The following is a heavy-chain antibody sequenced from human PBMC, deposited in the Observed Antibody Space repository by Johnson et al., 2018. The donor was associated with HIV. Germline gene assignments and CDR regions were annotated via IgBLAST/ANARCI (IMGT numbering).Heavy chain of an antibody. CDR1: GFTFSSYG. CDR3: AKDSIAAARGAFDI. D-gene: IGHD6-13*01. Sequence: QVQLVESGGGVVQPGGSLRLSCAASGFTFSSYGMHWVRQAPGKGLEWVAAITCDGSKKYYPDSVKGRFTISRDNFKHTLYLHMNSLRGEDTAVYYCAKDSIAAARGAFDIWGQGTMVTVSS. J-gene: IGHJ3*02. V-gene: IGHV3-30*18. CDR2: ITCDGSKK.